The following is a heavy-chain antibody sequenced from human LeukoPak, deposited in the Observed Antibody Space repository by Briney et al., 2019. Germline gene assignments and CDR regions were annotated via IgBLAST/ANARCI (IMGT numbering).Heavy chain of an antibody. CDR1: GFTFSGSA. Sequence: PGGSLRLSCAASGFTFSGSAMHWVRQASGKGVEGVGRIRSKANSYATAYAASVKGRFTISRDGSKNTASLQMNSLKTEDTAVYYCTRDLSSSWANFDYWGQGTLVTVSS. CDR3: TRDLSSSWANFDY. V-gene: IGHV3-73*01. CDR2: IRSKANSYAT. D-gene: IGHD6-13*01. J-gene: IGHJ4*02.